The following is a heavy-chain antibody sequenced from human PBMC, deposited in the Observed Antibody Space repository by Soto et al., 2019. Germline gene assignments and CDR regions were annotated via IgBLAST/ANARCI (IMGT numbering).Heavy chain of an antibody. CDR2: IGGSGGGT. J-gene: IGHJ5*01. D-gene: IGHD3-16*01. CDR1: GFPVDSYT. CDR3: VNTRVLIDS. V-gene: IGHV3-23*01. Sequence: LRLSSAASGFPVDSYTMSWVRQAPGKGLEWVSLIGGSGGGTNYADSVSFRFTTTRDNSKNTLYLQMRSLRPEETAMYYCVNTRVLIDSW.